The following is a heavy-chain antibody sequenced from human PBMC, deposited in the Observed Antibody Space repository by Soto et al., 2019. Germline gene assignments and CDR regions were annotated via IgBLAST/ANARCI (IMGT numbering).Heavy chain of an antibody. D-gene: IGHD5-18*01. CDR3: AKEHASRGYSYGYGLDY. Sequence: GGSLRLSCAASGFTFSSYGMHWVHQAPGKGLEWVAVISYDGSNKYYADSVKGRFTISRDNSKNTLYLQMNSLRAEDTAVYYCAKEHASRGYSYGYGLDYWGQGTLVTVSS. CDR2: ISYDGSNK. V-gene: IGHV3-30*18. J-gene: IGHJ4*02. CDR1: GFTFSSYG.